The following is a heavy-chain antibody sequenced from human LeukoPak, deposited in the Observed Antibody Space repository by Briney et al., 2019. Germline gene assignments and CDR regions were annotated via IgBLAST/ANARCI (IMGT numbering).Heavy chain of an antibody. CDR2: IYTSGST. V-gene: IGHV4-61*02. J-gene: IGHJ3*01. D-gene: IGHD6-13*01. CDR3: ARDLLTWQLVHHDAYDV. Sequence: SETLSLTCTVSGGSISSGSYYWSWIRQPAGKGLEWIGSIYTSGSTNYNPSLKSRVTISVDASKNQFSLKLSSVTAADTAVYYCARDLLTWQLVHHDAYDVWGQGTVVTVSS. CDR1: GGSISSGSYY.